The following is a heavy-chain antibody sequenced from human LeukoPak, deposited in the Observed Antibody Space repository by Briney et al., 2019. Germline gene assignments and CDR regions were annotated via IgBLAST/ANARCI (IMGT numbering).Heavy chain of an antibody. Sequence: ASVTVSCKASGYTFTSYAINWVRQAPGQRLEWMGWISAYSGNTKSAQKLQGRVTMTTDTSTSTAYMELRSLRSDDTAVYYCARVLVPVTIWGGRDVGGQGTRVPVSS. V-gene: IGHV1-18*01. J-gene: IGHJ6*02. D-gene: IGHD2-2*02. CDR1: GYTFTSYA. CDR3: ARVLVPVTIWGGRDV. CDR2: ISAYSGNT.